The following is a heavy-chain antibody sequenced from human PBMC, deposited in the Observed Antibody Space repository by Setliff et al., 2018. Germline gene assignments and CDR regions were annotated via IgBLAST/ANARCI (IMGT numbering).Heavy chain of an antibody. Sequence: SETLSLTCTVSGGSISSSSYYWGWIRQPPGKGLEWIGSIYHSGSTNYNPSLKSRVTISVDTSKNQFSLKLVSVTAADTAIYYCARGNYDSSGYYLDYWGQGTLVTVSS. CDR1: GGSISSSSYY. V-gene: IGHV4-39*07. CDR3: ARGNYDSSGYYLDY. CDR2: IYHSGST. D-gene: IGHD3-22*01. J-gene: IGHJ4*02.